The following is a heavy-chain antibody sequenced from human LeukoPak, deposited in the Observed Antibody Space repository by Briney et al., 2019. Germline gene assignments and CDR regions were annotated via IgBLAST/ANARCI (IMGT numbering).Heavy chain of an antibody. Sequence: ASVKVSCKASGYTFTDYDIHWVRQAPGQGLEWMGWINPKNGGTNYAQKFQGRVTMTRDTSVSTAYMEMSTLRSDDTAVYYCARPATWGSWGQGTMVTVSS. CDR3: ARPATWGS. CDR1: GYTFTDYD. CDR2: INPKNGGT. V-gene: IGHV1-2*02. D-gene: IGHD3-16*01. J-gene: IGHJ3*01.